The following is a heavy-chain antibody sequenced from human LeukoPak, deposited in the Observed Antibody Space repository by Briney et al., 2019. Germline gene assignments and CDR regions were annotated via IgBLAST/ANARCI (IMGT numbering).Heavy chain of an antibody. Sequence: GGSLRLSCAASGFTFSSYAMTWVRQAPGKGLEWVSAISGTGGSTYYADSVKGRFTISRDNSKNTLYLQMNSLRAEDTAVFYCAKDSSGYPRYFDYWGQGTLVTVSS. V-gene: IGHV3-23*01. D-gene: IGHD3-22*01. J-gene: IGHJ4*02. CDR3: AKDSSGYPRYFDY. CDR1: GFTFSSYA. CDR2: ISGTGGST.